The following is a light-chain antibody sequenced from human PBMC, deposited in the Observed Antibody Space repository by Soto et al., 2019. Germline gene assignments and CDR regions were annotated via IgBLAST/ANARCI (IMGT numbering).Light chain of an antibody. CDR2: DAS. CDR3: QQYGSSPFT. CDR1: QSINTY. V-gene: IGKV3-20*01. J-gene: IGKJ3*01. Sequence: ENVLTQSPATLSLSPGEGATLSCRASQSINTYLAWYQQKPGQAPRLLIYDASKRATGIPARFSGSGSGTNFTLTISRLEPEDFAVYYCQQYGSSPFTFGPGTKVDIK.